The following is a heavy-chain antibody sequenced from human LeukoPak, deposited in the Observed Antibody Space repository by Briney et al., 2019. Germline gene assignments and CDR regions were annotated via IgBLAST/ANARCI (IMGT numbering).Heavy chain of an antibody. V-gene: IGHV3-23*01. J-gene: IGHJ5*02. CDR1: GFTFSSYA. D-gene: IGHD2-21*02. CDR2: ISGSGGST. CDR3: AREGVVVVTAIIPNWFDP. Sequence: GGSLRLSCAASGFTFSSYAMSWVRQAPGKGLEWVSAISGSGGSTYYADSVKGRFTISRDNSKNTLYLQMNSLRAEDTAVYYCAREGVVVVTAIIPNWFDPWGQGTLVTVSS.